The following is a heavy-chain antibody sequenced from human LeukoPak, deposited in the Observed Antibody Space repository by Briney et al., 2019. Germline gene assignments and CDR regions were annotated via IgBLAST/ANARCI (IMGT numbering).Heavy chain of an antibody. Sequence: SETLSLTCTVSGDSVSSYYWSWIRQPPGKGLEWIGEINHSGSTNYNPSLKSRVTISVDTSKNQFSLKLSSVTAADTAVYYCASLRGHDAFDTWGQGTMVTVSS. CDR1: GDSVSSYY. V-gene: IGHV4-34*01. D-gene: IGHD3-10*01. J-gene: IGHJ3*02. CDR2: INHSGST. CDR3: ASLRGHDAFDT.